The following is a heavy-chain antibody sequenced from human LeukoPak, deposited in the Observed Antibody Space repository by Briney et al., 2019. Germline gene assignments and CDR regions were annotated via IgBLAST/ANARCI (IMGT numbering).Heavy chain of an antibody. D-gene: IGHD3-3*01. Sequence: PGGSLRLSCAASGFTFSSYAKHWVRQAPGKGLEWVAVISYDGSNKYYADSVKGRFTISRDNSKNTLYLQMNSLRAEDTAVYYCARETPYDSLNWFDPWGQGTLVTVSS. CDR3: ARETPYDSLNWFDP. V-gene: IGHV3-30-3*01. CDR2: ISYDGSNK. CDR1: GFTFSSYA. J-gene: IGHJ5*02.